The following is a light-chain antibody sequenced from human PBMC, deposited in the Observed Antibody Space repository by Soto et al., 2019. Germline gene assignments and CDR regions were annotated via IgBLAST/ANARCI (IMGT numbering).Light chain of an antibody. CDR1: SRDVGGYNY. CDR2: DVN. V-gene: IGLV2-14*03. J-gene: IGLJ1*01. CDR3: SSYTSSSTLGV. Sequence: QSALTQPASVSGSPGQSITISCTGTSRDVGGYNYVSWYQQHPDKAPKLMIYDVNNRPSGISNCFSGSKSGNTASLTISGLQAEDEADYYCSSYTSSSTLGVFGTGTKLTVL.